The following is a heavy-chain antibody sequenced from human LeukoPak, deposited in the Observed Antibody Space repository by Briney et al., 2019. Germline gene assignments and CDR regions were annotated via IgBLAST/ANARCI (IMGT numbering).Heavy chain of an antibody. CDR3: ARGMGATDGMDV. CDR1: GYTFTGYY. J-gene: IGHJ6*02. V-gene: IGHV1-2*02. D-gene: IGHD1-26*01. Sequence: ASVKVSCKASGYTFTGYYMHWVRQAPGQGLEWMGWINPNSGGTDYAQKFQGRVTMTRDTSISTAYMELSRLRSDDTAVYYCARGMGATDGMDVWGQGTTVTVSS. CDR2: INPNSGGT.